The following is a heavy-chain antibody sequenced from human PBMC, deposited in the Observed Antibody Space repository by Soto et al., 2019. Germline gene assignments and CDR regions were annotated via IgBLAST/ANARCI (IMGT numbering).Heavy chain of an antibody. V-gene: IGHV3-30*18. Sequence: QVQLVESGGGVVQPGRSLRLSCVASGFTFSTYGMYWVRQAPGKGLEWVAVLSYDGSDKYYADSVKGRFTISRDNSKNTLYLQMNSLRAEDTAVYYCAKDQSHAFDIWDQGTMVTVSS. CDR1: GFTFSTYG. CDR3: AKDQSHAFDI. CDR2: LSYDGSDK. J-gene: IGHJ3*02.